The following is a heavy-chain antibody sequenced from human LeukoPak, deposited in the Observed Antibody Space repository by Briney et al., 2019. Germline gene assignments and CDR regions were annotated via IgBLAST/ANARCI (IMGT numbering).Heavy chain of an antibody. Sequence: GGSLRLSCAASGFTFSSYSMIWVRQAPGKGLELVSSISGTSSYIYYADSVKGRFTISRDNAKNSLYLQMNSLRAEDTAVYYCVSSPRVAAQDVWGKGTAVTVSS. D-gene: IGHD6-6*01. V-gene: IGHV3-21*01. CDR2: ISGTSSYI. J-gene: IGHJ6*04. CDR1: GFTFSSYS. CDR3: VSSPRVAAQDV.